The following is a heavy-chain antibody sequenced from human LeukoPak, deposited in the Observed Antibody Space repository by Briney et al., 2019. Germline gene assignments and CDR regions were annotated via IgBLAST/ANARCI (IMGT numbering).Heavy chain of an antibody. V-gene: IGHV1-2*02. CDR2: INPNSGGT. D-gene: IGHD5-18*01. Sequence: ASVKVSCKASGYTFTGYYMHWVRQAPGQGLEWMGWINPNSGGTNYARKFQGRVTMTRDTSISTAYMELSRLRSDDTAVYYCARGIQLWFPYFDYWGQGTLVTVSS. CDR1: GYTFTGYY. CDR3: ARGIQLWFPYFDY. J-gene: IGHJ4*02.